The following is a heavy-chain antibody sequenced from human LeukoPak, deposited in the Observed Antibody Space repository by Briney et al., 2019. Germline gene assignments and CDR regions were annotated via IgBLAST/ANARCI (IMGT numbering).Heavy chain of an antibody. CDR1: GGYFSYHY. CDR3: AREVVVVTTMGWFDP. D-gene: IGHD2-21*02. J-gene: IGHJ5*02. Sequence: PSETVSLICAVYGGYFSYHYWNWIRPSPGKGLEWIGEISHYGSTNYNPSLKSRVTISVDTSKNQFSLKLRSVTTADTAVYYGAREVVVVTTMGWFDPWGQGTLVTVSS. V-gene: IGHV4-34*01. CDR2: ISHYGST.